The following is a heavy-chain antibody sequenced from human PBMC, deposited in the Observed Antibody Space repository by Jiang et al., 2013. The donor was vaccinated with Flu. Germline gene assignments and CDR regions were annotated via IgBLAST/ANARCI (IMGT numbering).Heavy chain of an antibody. D-gene: IGHD4-17*01. J-gene: IGHJ4*02. V-gene: IGHV4-38-2*02. CDR1: DYSISSGHY. CDR2: IYHTGAT. CDR3: AREYHYGDYAV. Sequence: LLKPSETLSLTCAVSDYSISSGHYWGWIRQPPGKGLEWIGSIYHTGATYYNPSLKSRVTISVDTSKNQFSLKLSSVTAADTAVYYCAREYHYGDYAVWGQGTLVT.